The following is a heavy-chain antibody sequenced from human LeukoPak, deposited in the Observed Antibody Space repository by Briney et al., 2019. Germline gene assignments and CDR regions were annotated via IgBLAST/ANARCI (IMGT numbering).Heavy chain of an antibody. D-gene: IGHD3-22*01. Sequence: GGSLRLSRAASGFTFSSYWMSWVRQAPGKGLEWVANIKQDGSENYYVDSVKGRFTISRDNAKNSLYLQMNSLRAEDTAVYYCAKYYYDSSPTDAFDIWGQGTMVTVSS. V-gene: IGHV3-7*03. CDR3: AKYYYDSSPTDAFDI. CDR1: GFTFSSYW. J-gene: IGHJ3*02. CDR2: IKQDGSEN.